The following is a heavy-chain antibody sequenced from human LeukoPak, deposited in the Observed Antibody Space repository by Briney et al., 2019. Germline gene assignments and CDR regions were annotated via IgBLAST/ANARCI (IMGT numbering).Heavy chain of an antibody. J-gene: IGHJ4*02. CDR1: GFTFSSYG. Sequence: GGSLRLSCAASGFTFSSYGMHWVRQAPGKGLEWVAVISYDGSNKYYADSVKGRFTISRDNSKNTLYLQMNSLRAEDTAVYYCAKVGPYSSSPQGPTDFDYWGQGTLVTVSS. V-gene: IGHV3-30*18. CDR2: ISYDGSNK. D-gene: IGHD6-6*01. CDR3: AKVGPYSSSPQGPTDFDY.